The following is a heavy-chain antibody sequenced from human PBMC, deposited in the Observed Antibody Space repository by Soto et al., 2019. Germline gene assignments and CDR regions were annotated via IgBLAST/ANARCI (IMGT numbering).Heavy chain of an antibody. J-gene: IGHJ4*02. CDR2: ISPSGTT. D-gene: IGHD6-6*01. Sequence: PSETLSLTCSLYRGSLSGYYWSWIRQPPGKGLEWIGEISPSGTTNYSPSLQSRVSISVDTSKNQFSLKLRSVTAADTAVYYCATRSSINANLVDYWGQGTLVTVSS. V-gene: IGHV4-34*01. CDR3: ATRSSINANLVDY. CDR1: RGSLSGYY.